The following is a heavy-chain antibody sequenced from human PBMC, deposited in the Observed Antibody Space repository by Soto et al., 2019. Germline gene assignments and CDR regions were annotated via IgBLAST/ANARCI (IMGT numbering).Heavy chain of an antibody. CDR1: GGSFSGYY. V-gene: IGHV4-34*01. CDR3: ARGVGDYSGYVTAQTPQN. J-gene: IGHJ4*02. Sequence: QVQLQQWGAGLLKPSETLSLTCAVYGGSFSGYYWRWIRQPPGKGLEWIGEINHSGSTNYNPSLKSRVTISGATSKNQCSRKLSSVTASATAVYYCARGVGDYSGYVTAQTPQNWGQGTLVTVSS. CDR2: INHSGST. D-gene: IGHD5-12*01.